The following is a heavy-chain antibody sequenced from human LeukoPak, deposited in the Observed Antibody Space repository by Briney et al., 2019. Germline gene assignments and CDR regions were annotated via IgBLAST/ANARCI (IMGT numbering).Heavy chain of an antibody. CDR2: INHSGST. Sequence: PSETLSLTCAAYGGSFSGYYWSWIRQPPGKGLEWIGEINHSGSTNYNPSLKSRVTISVDTSKNQFSLKLSSVTAADTAVYYCAREGSLYYYDSSVWGQGTLVTVSS. CDR1: GGSFSGYY. V-gene: IGHV4-34*01. D-gene: IGHD3-22*01. J-gene: IGHJ4*02. CDR3: AREGSLYYYDSSV.